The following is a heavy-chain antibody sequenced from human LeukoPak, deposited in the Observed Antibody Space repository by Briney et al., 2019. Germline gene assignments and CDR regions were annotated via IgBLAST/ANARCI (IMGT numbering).Heavy chain of an antibody. V-gene: IGHV3-11*04. D-gene: IGHD6-13*01. Sequence: GGSLRLSCAASGFTFSDYYMSWIRQAPGKGLEWLSYINSDSRTIYYADSVKGRFTISRDNAKNSVYLQMKSLRVEDTAMYYCASRSINWYKGPGFDPWGQGTLVTVSS. CDR2: INSDSRTI. CDR3: ASRSINWYKGPGFDP. J-gene: IGHJ5*02. CDR1: GFTFSDYY.